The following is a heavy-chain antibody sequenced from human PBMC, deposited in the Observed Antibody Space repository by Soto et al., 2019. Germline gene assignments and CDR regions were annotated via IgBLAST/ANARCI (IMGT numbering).Heavy chain of an antibody. CDR2: IYYSGST. CDR3: ARDWAGSGEFDY. CDR1: DDSISSYY. J-gene: IGHJ4*02. D-gene: IGHD3-10*01. Sequence: PSEPLSHTCRVSDDSISSYYWSWLRQPPGRGLEWIGYIYYSGSTNYNPSLKSRVTISVDTSKNQFSLKLSSVTAADTAVYYCARDWAGSGEFDYWGQGTLVTVSS. V-gene: IGHV4-59*01.